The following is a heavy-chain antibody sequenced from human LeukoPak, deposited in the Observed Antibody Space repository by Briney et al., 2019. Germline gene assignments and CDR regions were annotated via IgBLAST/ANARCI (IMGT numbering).Heavy chain of an antibody. J-gene: IGHJ6*02. CDR3: TWTVEDV. V-gene: IGHV3-23*01. CDR2: ISGSGGST. Sequence: GGSLRLSCAASGLTFSNYAMSWVRQAPGKGLEWVSAISGSGGSTYYADSARGRFTISRDNSKSTLYLQMNSLKTEDTAVYYCTWTVEDVWGQGTTVTVSS. D-gene: IGHD3/OR15-3a*01. CDR1: GLTFSNYA.